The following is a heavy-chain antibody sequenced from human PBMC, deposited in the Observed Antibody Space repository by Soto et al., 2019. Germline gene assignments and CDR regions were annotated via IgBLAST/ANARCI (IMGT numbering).Heavy chain of an antibody. CDR1: GFTFSDYY. D-gene: IGHD4-17*01. V-gene: IGHV3-11*01. CDR3: ARDRRLYPGEDYGDFLGPPDY. J-gene: IGHJ4*02. Sequence: QVQLVESGGGLVKPGGSLRLSCAASGFTFSDYYMSWIRQAPGKGLEWVSYISSSGSTIYYADSVKGRFTISRDNAKNSLYLQMNSLRAEDTAVYYCARDRRLYPGEDYGDFLGPPDYWGQGTLVTVSS. CDR2: ISSSGSTI.